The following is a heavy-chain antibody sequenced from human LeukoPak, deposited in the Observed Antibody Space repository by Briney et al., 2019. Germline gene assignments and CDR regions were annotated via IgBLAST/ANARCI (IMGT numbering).Heavy chain of an antibody. Sequence: GASVKVSCKASGATFSAYPINWVRQAPGQGLEWMGRIIPLPGITNYAQKFQGRVTITADKSTSTAYMELSSLRSEDTAVYYCARDPSGALVLTYWGQGTLVTVSS. CDR3: ARDPSGALVLTY. D-gene: IGHD3-9*01. J-gene: IGHJ4*02. V-gene: IGHV1-69*04. CDR1: GATFSAYP. CDR2: IIPLPGIT.